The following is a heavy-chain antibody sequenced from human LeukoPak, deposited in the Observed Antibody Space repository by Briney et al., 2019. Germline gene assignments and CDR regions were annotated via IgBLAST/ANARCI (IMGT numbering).Heavy chain of an antibody. J-gene: IGHJ4*02. D-gene: IGHD2-15*01. CDR1: GFTFSSYS. CDR2: ISSSSSYI. CDR3: AREGYCSGGSCPYYSDY. V-gene: IGHV3-21*01. Sequence: GGSLRLSCAASGFTFSSYSMNWVRQAPGKGLEWVSSISSSSSYIYYADSVKGRFTISRDNAKNSLYLQMNSLRAEDTAVYYCAREGYCSGGSCPYYSDYWGQGTLVTVSS.